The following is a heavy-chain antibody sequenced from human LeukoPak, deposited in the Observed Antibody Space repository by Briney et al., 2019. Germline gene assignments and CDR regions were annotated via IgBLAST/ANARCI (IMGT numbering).Heavy chain of an antibody. D-gene: IGHD5-12*01. V-gene: IGHV4-39*01. J-gene: IGHJ3*02. CDR2: IFYSGST. CDR3: ARDRRGYVGYEGDPFDI. CDR1: GGSISSSSSY. Sequence: SETLSLTCTVSGGSISSSSSYWGWIRQPPGKGLEWIGSIFYSGSTYYNPSLKSRVTISVDTSKNQFSLKLSSVTAVDTAVYYCARDRRGYVGYEGDPFDIWGQGTMVTVSS.